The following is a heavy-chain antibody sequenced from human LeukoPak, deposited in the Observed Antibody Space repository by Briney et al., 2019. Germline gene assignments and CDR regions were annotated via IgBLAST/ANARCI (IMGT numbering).Heavy chain of an antibody. CDR2: INTNTGNP. CDR3: AYKRAAAANDAFDI. J-gene: IGHJ3*02. D-gene: IGHD6-13*01. CDR1: GYTFTSYG. V-gene: IGHV7-4-1*02. Sequence: ASVKVSCKASGYTFTSYGISWVRQAPGQGLEWMGWINTNTGNPTYAQGFTGRFVFSLDTSVSTAYLQISSLKAEDTAVYYCAYKRAAAANDAFDIWGQGTMVTVSS.